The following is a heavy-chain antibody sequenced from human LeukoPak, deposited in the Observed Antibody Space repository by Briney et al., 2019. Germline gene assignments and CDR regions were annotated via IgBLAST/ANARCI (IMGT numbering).Heavy chain of an antibody. CDR3: ARGGISMVPTDY. Sequence: SETLSLTCTVSGGSISSYYWSWIRQPAGKGLEWIGIFYYSGSTYYSPSLKSRVTISIDTSKNQFSLKLNSVTAADTAVYYCARGGISMVPTDYWGQGTLVTVSS. CDR1: GGSISSYY. D-gene: IGHD3-10*01. J-gene: IGHJ4*02. CDR2: FYYSGST. V-gene: IGHV4-59*12.